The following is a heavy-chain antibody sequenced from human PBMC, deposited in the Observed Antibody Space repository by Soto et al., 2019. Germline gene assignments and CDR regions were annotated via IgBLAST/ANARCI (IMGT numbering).Heavy chain of an antibody. D-gene: IGHD3-3*02. CDR1: GGSFSGYY. CDR2: INHSGST. J-gene: IGHJ5*02. CDR3: ARGVIFIQRWFDP. V-gene: IGHV4-34*01. Sequence: PSETLSLTCAVYGGSFSGYYWSWIRQPPGKGLEWIGEINHSGSTNYNPSLKSRVTISVDTSKNQFSLKLSSVTAADTAVYYCARGVIFIQRWFDPWGQGTLVTVSS.